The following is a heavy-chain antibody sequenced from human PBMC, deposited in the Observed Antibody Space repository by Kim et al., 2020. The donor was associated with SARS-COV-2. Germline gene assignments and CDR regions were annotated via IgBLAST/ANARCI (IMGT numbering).Heavy chain of an antibody. CDR2: ISHDGRKK. Sequence: GGSLRLSCAASGFIFSRYDMHWVRQAPGKGLECVALISHDGRKKDYADSVKGRFTISKDDSKNALYLQMNGLRAEDTAVYYCARDNFGSIDYWGHGTLVTVPS. CDR1: GFIFSRYD. CDR3: ARDNFGSIDY. V-gene: IGHV3-30*04. D-gene: IGHD3-16*01. J-gene: IGHJ4*01.